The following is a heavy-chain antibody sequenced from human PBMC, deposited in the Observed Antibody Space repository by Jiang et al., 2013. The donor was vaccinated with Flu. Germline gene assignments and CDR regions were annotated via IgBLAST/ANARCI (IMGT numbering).Heavy chain of an antibody. CDR2: IYPSETT. D-gene: IGHD3-22*01. CDR1: GDSINSRNW. Sequence: GSGLVKPSGTLSLTCAVSGDSINSRNWWNWVRQSPGKGLEWIGEIYPSETTNYNPSLKSRLTISLDKSKNQFSLRLTSVTAADTAVYFCVRRRVSGYDYYFDFWGQGTLVTVSS. CDR3: VRRRVSGYDYYFDF. J-gene: IGHJ4*02. V-gene: IGHV4-4*02.